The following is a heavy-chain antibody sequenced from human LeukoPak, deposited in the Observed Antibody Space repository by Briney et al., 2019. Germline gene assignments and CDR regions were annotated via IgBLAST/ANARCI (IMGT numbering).Heavy chain of an antibody. J-gene: IGHJ3*02. CDR3: TTRWGDLEDAFDI. D-gene: IGHD2-21*01. CDR1: GFTFCDAW. CDR2: IKSKTDGGTT. V-gene: IGHV3-15*01. Sequence: GGSLRLSCAASGFTFCDAWMSWVRQAPGKGREGVGRIKSKTDGGTTDYAAPVKGRFTISRDDSKNTLYLQMNSLKTEDTAVYYCTTRWGDLEDAFDIWGQGTMVTVSS.